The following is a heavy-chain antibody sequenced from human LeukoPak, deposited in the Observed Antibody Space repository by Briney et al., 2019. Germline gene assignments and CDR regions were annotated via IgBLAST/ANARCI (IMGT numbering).Heavy chain of an antibody. D-gene: IGHD3-10*01. CDR3: ARDSPRVYYGSGSYYNALGY. CDR1: GYTFTSYY. V-gene: IGHV1-46*01. J-gene: IGHJ4*02. Sequence: ASVKVSCKASGYTFTSYYMHWVRQAPGQGLEWMGIISPSGGSTSYAQKFQGRVTTTRDTSTSTVYMELSSLRSEDTTVYYCARDSPRVYYGSGSYYNALGYWGQGTLVTVSS. CDR2: ISPSGGST.